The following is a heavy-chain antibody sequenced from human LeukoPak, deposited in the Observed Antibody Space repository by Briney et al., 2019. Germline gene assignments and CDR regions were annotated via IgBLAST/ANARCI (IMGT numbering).Heavy chain of an antibody. V-gene: IGHV3-48*04. J-gene: IGHJ6*02. CDR2: ISSSTSTL. D-gene: IGHD4-17*01. CDR3: ARWRSVTTGYYYGMDV. CDR1: GFTFSSYS. Sequence: GGSLRLSCAASGFTFSSYSMNWVRQAPGKGLEWVSYISSSTSTLYYADSVKGRFTISRDNAKNSLYLQMNSLRAEDTAVYYCARWRSVTTGYYYGMDVWGQGTTVTVSS.